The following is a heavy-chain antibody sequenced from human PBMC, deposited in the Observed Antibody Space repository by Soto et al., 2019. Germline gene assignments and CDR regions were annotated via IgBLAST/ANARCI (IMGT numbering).Heavy chain of an antibody. Sequence: SQTLPLTCDISGDSVSSNSAAWNWIRQSPSRGLEWLGRTSYRPKWYNDYAVSVKSRITINPDTSKNQFSLQLNSVTPEDTALYYCASSDRRGFGFDYWGQGTLVTGSS. V-gene: IGHV6-1*01. J-gene: IGHJ4*02. CDR1: GDSVSSNSAA. CDR2: TSYRPKWYN. CDR3: ASSDRRGFGFDY. D-gene: IGHD3-22*01.